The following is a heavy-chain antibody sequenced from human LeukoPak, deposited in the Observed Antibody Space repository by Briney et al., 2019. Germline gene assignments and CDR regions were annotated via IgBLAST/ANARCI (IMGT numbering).Heavy chain of an antibody. Sequence: QPGGSLRLSCAASGFTFSSYGMHWVRQAPGKGLEWVAVISYDGSNKYYADSVKGRFTISRDNSKNTLYLQMNSLRAEDTAVYYCAKDITTGSGYYYGMDVWGQGTTVTVSS. CDR1: GFTFSSYG. CDR2: ISYDGSNK. CDR3: AKDITTGSGYYYGMDV. J-gene: IGHJ6*02. D-gene: IGHD3-22*01. V-gene: IGHV3-30*18.